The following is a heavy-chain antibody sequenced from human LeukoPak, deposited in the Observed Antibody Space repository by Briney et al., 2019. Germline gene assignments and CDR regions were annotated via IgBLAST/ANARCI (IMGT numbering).Heavy chain of an antibody. J-gene: IGHJ4*02. CDR2: ISGSGSNI. CDR1: GFTFSSYT. V-gene: IGHV3-48*02. Sequence: GGSLRLSCAASGFTFSSYTINWVRQAPGNGLEWVSYISGSGSNIYYADSVKGRFTISRDNAKNSLYLHMNSLRDEDTAVYYCARKAHDSSAYYSFDYWGQGTLVTVSS. CDR3: ARKAHDSSAYYSFDY. D-gene: IGHD3-22*01.